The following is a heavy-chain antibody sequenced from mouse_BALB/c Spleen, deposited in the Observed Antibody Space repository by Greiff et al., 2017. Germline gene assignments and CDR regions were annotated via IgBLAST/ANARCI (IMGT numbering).Heavy chain of an antibody. CDR1: GFSLTGYG. V-gene: IGHV2-6-7*01. D-gene: IGHD2-2*01. CDR3: ARDLYGYDGWFAY. Sequence: QVQLKESGPGLVAPSQSLSITCTVSGFSLTGYGVNWVRQPPGKGLEWLGMIWGDGSTDYNSALKSRLSISKDNSKSQVFLKMNSLQTDDTARYYCARDLYGYDGWFAYWGQGTLVTVSA. CDR2: IWGDGST. J-gene: IGHJ3*01.